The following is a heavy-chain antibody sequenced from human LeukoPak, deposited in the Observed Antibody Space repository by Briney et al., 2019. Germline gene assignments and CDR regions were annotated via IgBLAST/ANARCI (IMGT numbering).Heavy chain of an antibody. J-gene: IGHJ4*02. D-gene: IGHD1-7*01. V-gene: IGHV1-24*01. CDR3: ATGLPELELRHFDY. Sequence: GASVKVSCKVSGYTLTELSMHWVRQAPGKGLEWMGGFDPEDGETIYAQKFQGRVTMTEDTSPDTAYMELSSLRSEDTAVYYCATGLPELELRHFDYWGQGTLVTVSS. CDR2: FDPEDGET. CDR1: GYTLTELS.